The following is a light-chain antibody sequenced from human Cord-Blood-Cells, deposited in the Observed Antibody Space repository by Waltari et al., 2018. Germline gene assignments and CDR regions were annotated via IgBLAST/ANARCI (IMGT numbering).Light chain of an antibody. CDR1: SSDVGSYNL. V-gene: IGLV2-23*02. CDR3: CSYAGSSTYVV. CDR2: EVS. J-gene: IGLJ2*01. Sequence: QSALTQPASVSGSPGQSITISCTGTSSDVGSYNLVSWYQQTPGNAPKLMFDEVSKRPSGVANRFSGSKSGNTASLTISGRQAEDEADYYCCSYAGSSTYVVFGGGTKLTVL.